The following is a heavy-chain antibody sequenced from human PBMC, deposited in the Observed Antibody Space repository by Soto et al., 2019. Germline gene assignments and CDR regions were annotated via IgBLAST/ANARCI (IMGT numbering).Heavy chain of an antibody. Sequence: SQTRSLTWAISGDSVSSNSAAWNWIRQSPSRGLEWLGRAYYRSKWYNDYAVSVNSRITVNPDTSKNEFSLQPNSVTPEDTAAYYCARATAVASNGARAFDIWGQGTMVTVSS. J-gene: IGHJ3*02. CDR3: ARATAVASNGARAFDI. D-gene: IGHD6-19*01. V-gene: IGHV6-1*01. CDR1: GDSVSSNSAA. CDR2: AYYRSKWYN.